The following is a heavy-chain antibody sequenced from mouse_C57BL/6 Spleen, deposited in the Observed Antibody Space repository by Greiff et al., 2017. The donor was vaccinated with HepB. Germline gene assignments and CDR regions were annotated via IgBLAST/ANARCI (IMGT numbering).Heavy chain of an antibody. Sequence: EVQLVESEGGLVQPGSSMKLSCTASGFTFSVYYMAWVRQVPEKGLEWVANINYDGSSTYYLDSLKSRFIISRDNAKNILYLQMSSLKSEDTATYYCARDRGYSAMDYWGQGTSVTVSS. D-gene: IGHD2-14*01. CDR2: INYDGSST. V-gene: IGHV5-16*01. CDR1: GFTFSVYY. CDR3: ARDRGYSAMDY. J-gene: IGHJ4*01.